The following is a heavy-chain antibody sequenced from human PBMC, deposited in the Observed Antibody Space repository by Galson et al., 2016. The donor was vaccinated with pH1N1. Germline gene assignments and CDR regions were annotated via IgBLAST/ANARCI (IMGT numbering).Heavy chain of an antibody. D-gene: IGHD5-12*01. CDR3: AKDGGYSAYEGTS. Sequence: SLRLSCAASGFTFSTYAMHWVRQAPGKGLEWVAVTLYDGGSQYYADSVKGRFTISRDNSKNTLYLEMNSLRGEDTAVYYCAKDGGYSAYEGTSWGQGTLVTVSS. V-gene: IGHV3-30*18. CDR2: TLYDGGSQ. CDR1: GFTFSTYA. J-gene: IGHJ4*02.